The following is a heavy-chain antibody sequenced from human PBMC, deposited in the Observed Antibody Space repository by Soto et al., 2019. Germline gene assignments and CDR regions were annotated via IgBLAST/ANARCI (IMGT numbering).Heavy chain of an antibody. Sequence: QITLKESGPTLVKPTQTLTLTCTFSGFSLSTSGVGVGWIRQPPGKALEWLALIYWDDDKRYSPSLKSRLTITKDTSKNQVVLTMTNMDPVDTATYYCAHTAGRSWYYYDSTPTWCDYWGQGTLVTVSS. J-gene: IGHJ4*02. CDR3: AHTAGRSWYYYDSTPTWCDY. CDR2: IYWDDDK. V-gene: IGHV2-5*02. CDR1: GFSLSTSGVG. D-gene: IGHD3-22*01.